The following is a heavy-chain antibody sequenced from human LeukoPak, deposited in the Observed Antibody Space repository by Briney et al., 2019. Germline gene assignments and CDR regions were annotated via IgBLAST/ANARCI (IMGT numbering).Heavy chain of an antibody. D-gene: IGHD6-19*01. CDR1: GGTFSSYA. J-gene: IGHJ4*02. Sequence: SVKVSCKASGGTFSSYAISWVRQAPGQGLEWMGGIIPIFGTANYAQKFQGRVTITADKSTSTAYMELSSLRSEDTAVYCCASLYSSGWYYFDYWGQGTLVTVSS. CDR2: IIPIFGTA. V-gene: IGHV1-69*06. CDR3: ASLYSSGWYYFDY.